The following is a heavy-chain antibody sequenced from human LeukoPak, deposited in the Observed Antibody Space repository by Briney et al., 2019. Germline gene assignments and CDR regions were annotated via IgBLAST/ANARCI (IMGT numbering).Heavy chain of an antibody. Sequence: SETLSLTCTVSGGSISSGDYYWSWIRQPPGKGLEWIGYIYYSGSTYYDPSLESRVTISVDTSKNQFSLKLSSVTAADTAVYYCARARPLDYWGQGTLVTVSS. J-gene: IGHJ4*02. D-gene: IGHD5-12*01. V-gene: IGHV4-30-4*08. CDR2: IYYSGST. CDR3: ARARPLDY. CDR1: GGSISSGDYY.